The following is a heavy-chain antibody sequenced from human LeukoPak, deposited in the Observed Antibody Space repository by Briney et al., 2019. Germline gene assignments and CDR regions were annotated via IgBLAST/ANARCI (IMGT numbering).Heavy chain of an antibody. J-gene: IGHJ4*02. Sequence: SETLSITCCVSGGSMISNYWIWIRQYPGKGLEWMGYIYYSGSTNYNPSLKSRVTISVDTSKNQFSLKLSSVTAAASDVYYCARHVGLQLFVFWGQGTLVTVSS. D-gene: IGHD5-18*01. CDR1: GGSMISNY. CDR3: ARHVGLQLFVF. CDR2: IYYSGST. V-gene: IGHV4-59*08.